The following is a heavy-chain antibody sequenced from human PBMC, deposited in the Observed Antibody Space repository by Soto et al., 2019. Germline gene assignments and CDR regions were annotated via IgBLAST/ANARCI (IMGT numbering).Heavy chain of an antibody. CDR3: ARVFGASNFIFYYGMDD. V-gene: IGHV3-74*01. J-gene: IGHJ6*02. CDR2: INSDGSSG. D-gene: IGHD3-3*01. Sequence: PGGSLRLSCAASGFTFSSYWMYWVRQAPGKGLVWVSRINSDGSSGSYADSVKGRFTISRDNAKNTLYLQMNSLRAEDTAVYYCARVFGASNFIFYYGMDDWGQGTTVTVSS. CDR1: GFTFSSYW.